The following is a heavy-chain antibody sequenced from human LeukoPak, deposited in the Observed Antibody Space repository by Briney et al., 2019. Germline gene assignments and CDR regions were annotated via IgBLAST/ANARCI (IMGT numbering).Heavy chain of an antibody. D-gene: IGHD2-2*01. V-gene: IGHV3-48*03. Sequence: GGSLRLSCAASGFTFNNYEMNWVRQTPGKGLEWISYIDTTGTNIYYTDSVKGRFTISRDTAKNSLSLQMNSLRADDTAVCYCARDFKGYADYWGQGTLVTVSS. CDR2: IDTTGTNI. CDR1: GFTFNNYE. CDR3: ARDFKGYADY. J-gene: IGHJ4*02.